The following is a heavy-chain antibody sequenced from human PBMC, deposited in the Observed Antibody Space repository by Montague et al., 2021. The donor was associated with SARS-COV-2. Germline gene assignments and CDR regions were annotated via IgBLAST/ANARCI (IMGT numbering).Heavy chain of an antibody. D-gene: IGHD1-26*01. CDR2: IYYSGST. CDR1: GGSISSYY. J-gene: IGHJ4*02. Sequence: SETLSLTCTVSGGSISSYYWSWIRQPPGKGLEWIGYIYYSGSTNYNPSLKSRVTISVDTSKNQFSLKLSSVTAADTAVYYCARYGSGKYHADYSERYHLDYWGQGTLVTVSS. CDR3: ARYGSGKYHADYSERYHLDY. V-gene: IGHV4-59*01.